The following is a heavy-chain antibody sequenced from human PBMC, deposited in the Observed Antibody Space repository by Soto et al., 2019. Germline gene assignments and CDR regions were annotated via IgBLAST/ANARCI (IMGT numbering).Heavy chain of an antibody. CDR2: ISWNSGSI. V-gene: IGHV3-9*01. CDR3: AKDTASWNAFDI. D-gene: IGHD5-12*01. Sequence: GGSLRLSCAASGFTFDDYAMHWVRQAPGKGLEWVSGISWNSGSIGYADSVKGRFTISRDNAKNSLYLQMNSLRAEDTALYYCAKDTASWNAFDIWGQGTMVTV. CDR1: GFTFDDYA. J-gene: IGHJ3*02.